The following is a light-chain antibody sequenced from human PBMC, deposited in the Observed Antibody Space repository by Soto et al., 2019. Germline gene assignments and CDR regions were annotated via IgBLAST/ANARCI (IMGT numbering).Light chain of an antibody. CDR1: QSVSSN. V-gene: IGKV3-15*01. CDR2: GAS. CDR3: QQYNNWPPWT. J-gene: IGKJ1*01. Sequence: EIEMTQSPATLSVSTGERATISCRASQSVSSNLAWYQQKPGQAPRLLIYGASTRATGSPARFSGSGSGTEFTLTISSLQSEDFAVYYCQQYNNWPPWTFGQGTKVEIK.